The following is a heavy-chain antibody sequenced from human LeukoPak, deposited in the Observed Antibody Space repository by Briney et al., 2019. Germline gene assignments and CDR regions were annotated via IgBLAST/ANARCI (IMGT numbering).Heavy chain of an antibody. D-gene: IGHD2-21*02. Sequence: SETLSLTCTVSGGSISSYYWSWIRQPPGKGQEWIGYIYYSGSTNYNPSLKSRVTISVDTSKNQFSLKLSSVTAADTAVYYCARDSPSDCGGDCYSAFDIWGQGTMVTVSS. V-gene: IGHV4-59*01. J-gene: IGHJ3*02. CDR3: ARDSPSDCGGDCYSAFDI. CDR2: IYYSGST. CDR1: GGSISSYY.